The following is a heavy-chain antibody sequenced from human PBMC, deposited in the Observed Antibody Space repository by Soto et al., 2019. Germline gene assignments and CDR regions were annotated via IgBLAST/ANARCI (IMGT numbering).Heavy chain of an antibody. Sequence: WTWIRQAPGKGLEWIGSIDYSGNTNYNPSLKSAVIISVDTSKNQFSLRLTSVTAADTAVYYCARETRPDSRGIGAFDVWGQGTMVTVSS. CDR3: ARETRPDSRGIGAFDV. J-gene: IGHJ3*01. CDR2: IDYSGNT. D-gene: IGHD1-1*01. V-gene: IGHV4-59*01.